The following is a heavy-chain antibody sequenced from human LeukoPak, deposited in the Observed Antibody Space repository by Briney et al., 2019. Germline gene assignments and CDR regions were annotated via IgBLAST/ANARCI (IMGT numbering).Heavy chain of an antibody. CDR3: ASLPTYYYDSSGYYTGY. V-gene: IGHV1-2*06. Sequence: ASVKVSCKASGYTFTEYYMHWVRQAPGQGLEWMGRINPNSGGTNYAQKFQGRVTMTRDTSISTAYMELSRLRSDDTAVYYCASLPTYYYDSSGYYTGYWGQGTLVTVSS. CDR2: INPNSGGT. D-gene: IGHD3-22*01. J-gene: IGHJ4*02. CDR1: GYTFTEYY.